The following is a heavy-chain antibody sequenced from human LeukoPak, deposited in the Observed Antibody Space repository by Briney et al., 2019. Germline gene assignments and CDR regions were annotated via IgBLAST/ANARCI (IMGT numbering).Heavy chain of an antibody. CDR2: IYYSGST. CDR3: ARAQNEGYCSGGSCDAWFDP. Sequence: KPSEPLSLTCTVSGGSISSYYWSWIRQPPGKGLEWIGYIYYSGSTNYNPSLKSRVTISVDTSKNQFSLKLSSVTAADTAVYYCARAQNEGYCSGGSCDAWFDPWGQGTLVTVSS. J-gene: IGHJ5*02. CDR1: GGSISSYY. V-gene: IGHV4-59*01. D-gene: IGHD2-15*01.